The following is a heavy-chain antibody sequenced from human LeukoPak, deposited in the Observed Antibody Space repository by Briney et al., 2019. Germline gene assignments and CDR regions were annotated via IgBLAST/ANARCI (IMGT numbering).Heavy chain of an antibody. CDR3: ARVADRFGYNYGIDEYFDY. CDR2: IYASGTT. J-gene: IGHJ4*02. Sequence: SETLSLTCTVSGGSIKSYYWSWIRQPAGEGREWLGHIYASGTTNYNPSLNSRVTKSVDTSKNQFSLRLASVTAADTAVYYCARVADRFGYNYGIDEYFDYWGQGTLVTVSS. V-gene: IGHV4-4*07. D-gene: IGHD5-18*01. CDR1: GGSIKSYY.